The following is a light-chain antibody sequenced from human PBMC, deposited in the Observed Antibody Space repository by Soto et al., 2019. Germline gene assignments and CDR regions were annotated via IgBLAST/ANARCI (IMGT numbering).Light chain of an antibody. CDR1: QSVSSSY. Sequence: EIVLTQSPGTLSPSPGERATLSCRASQSVSSSYLAWYQQKPGQAPRLLIYGTSSRATAIPDRFSGSGSGTDFPLTISRLEPEDFAVYYCQQYGISSWPFGQGTKVEIK. CDR3: QQYGISSWP. J-gene: IGKJ1*01. V-gene: IGKV3-20*01. CDR2: GTS.